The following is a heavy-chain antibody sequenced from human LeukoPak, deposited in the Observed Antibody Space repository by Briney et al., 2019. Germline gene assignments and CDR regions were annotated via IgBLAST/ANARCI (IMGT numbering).Heavy chain of an antibody. V-gene: IGHV1-18*01. CDR1: GYIFTRYG. CDR2: ISAYNGQT. Sequence: ASVKVSCKASGYIFTRYGVDWVRQAPGQGLEWMGWISAYNGQTDYAQTLQGRVTMTRDTSTSTAYMELKSLTSDDTAVYYCARQGVVGSGYYRDFDYWGQGTLVTVSS. J-gene: IGHJ4*02. D-gene: IGHD3-22*01. CDR3: ARQGVVGSGYYRDFDY.